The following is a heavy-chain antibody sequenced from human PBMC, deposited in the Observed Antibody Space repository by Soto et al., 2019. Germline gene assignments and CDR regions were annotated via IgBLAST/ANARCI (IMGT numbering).Heavy chain of an antibody. CDR2: VIPLFGTA. V-gene: IGHV1-69*06. CDR1: GDIFTRYS. J-gene: IGHJ6*02. Sequence: ASVKVSCKASGDIFTRYSFSWVRQAPGQGLEWMGGVIPLFGTANYGQKFQGRVTITADKSTSTAFMDIRGLRSDDTAVYYCAGAPAGDYYYYYKFDVWGQGTAVTVYS. CDR3: AGAPAGDYYYYYKFDV. D-gene: IGHD2-21*02.